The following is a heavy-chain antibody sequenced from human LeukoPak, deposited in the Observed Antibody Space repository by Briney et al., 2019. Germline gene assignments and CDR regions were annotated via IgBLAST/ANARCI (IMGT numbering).Heavy chain of an antibody. Sequence: GGSLRLSCAASGFTFSSYAMSWVRQAPGKGLEWVSAISGSGGSTYYADSVKGRFTISRDNSKNALYLQMNSLRAEDTAVYYCAKVPAMVQGVKNNWFDPWGQGTLVTVSS. CDR2: ISGSGGST. V-gene: IGHV3-23*01. J-gene: IGHJ5*02. D-gene: IGHD3-10*01. CDR1: GFTFSSYA. CDR3: AKVPAMVQGVKNNWFDP.